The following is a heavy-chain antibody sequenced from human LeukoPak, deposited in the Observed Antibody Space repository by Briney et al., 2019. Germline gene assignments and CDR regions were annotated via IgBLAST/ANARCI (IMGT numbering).Heavy chain of an antibody. V-gene: IGHV3-48*02. D-gene: IGHD6-19*01. CDR2: ISTSGITT. CDR3: ARGYSSGWYFGY. CDR1: GFTFSSYW. Sequence: GGSLRLSCAASGFTFSSYWMHWVRQAPGKGLEWVSYISTSGITTNYADSVKGRFTISRDNAKNSLYLQMNSLRDEDTAVYYCARGYSSGWYFGYWGQGILVTVSS. J-gene: IGHJ4*02.